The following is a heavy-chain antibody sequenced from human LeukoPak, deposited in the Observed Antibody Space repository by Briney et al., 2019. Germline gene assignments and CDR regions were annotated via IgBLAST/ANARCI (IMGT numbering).Heavy chain of an antibody. CDR3: AKDRGLRYFDWLLEGNAFDI. J-gene: IGHJ3*02. D-gene: IGHD3-9*01. V-gene: IGHV3-23*01. CDR2: ISGSGGST. Sequence: GGSLRLSCAASGFTFSSYAMSWVRQAPRKGLEWVSAISGSGGSTYYADSVKGRFTISRDNSKNTLYLQMNSLRAEDTAVYYCAKDRGLRYFDWLLEGNAFDIWGQGTMVTVSS. CDR1: GFTFSSYA.